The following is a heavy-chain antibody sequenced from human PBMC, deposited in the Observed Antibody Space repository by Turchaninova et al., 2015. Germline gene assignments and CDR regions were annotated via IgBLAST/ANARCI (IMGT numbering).Heavy chain of an antibody. V-gene: IGHV3-23*04. CDR3: AKDFSSSWTDKAFDY. D-gene: IGHD6-13*01. CDR1: GFTFSSYA. Sequence: EVQLVESGGGLVQPGGSLRLSCAASGFTFSSYALSWVRQAPGKGLEWVSAISGSGGSTYYADSVKGRFTISRDTSKNTLYLQMNSLRVEDTALYYCAKDFSSSWTDKAFDYWGQGTLVTVSS. CDR2: ISGSGGST. J-gene: IGHJ4*02.